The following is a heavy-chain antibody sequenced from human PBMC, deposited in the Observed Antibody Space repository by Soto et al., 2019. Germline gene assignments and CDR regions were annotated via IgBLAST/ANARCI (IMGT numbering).Heavy chain of an antibody. CDR1: GGSISSYY. V-gene: IGHV4-4*07. D-gene: IGHD6-19*01. CDR3: AREGPEGHLYVAEFDY. CDR2: IYTSGST. J-gene: IGHJ4*02. Sequence: PSETLSLTCTASGGSISSYYWSWIRQPAGKGLEWIGRIYTSGSTNYNPSLKSRVTMSVDTSKNQFSLKLSSVTAADTAVYYCAREGPEGHLYVAEFDYWGQGTLVTVS.